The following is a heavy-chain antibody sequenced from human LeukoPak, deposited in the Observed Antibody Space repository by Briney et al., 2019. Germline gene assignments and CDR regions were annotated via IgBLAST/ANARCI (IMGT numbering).Heavy chain of an antibody. Sequence: VASEKVSCKASGNTFTSYYMHWVRQAPGQGLEWMGIINPSGGSTSYAQKFQGRVTMTRDTSTSTVYMELSSLRSEDTAVYYCARASDSSRYYAPQHYFDYRGQGTLVTVSS. V-gene: IGHV1-46*03. CDR1: GNTFTSYY. J-gene: IGHJ4*02. CDR2: INPSGGST. D-gene: IGHD3-22*01. CDR3: ARASDSSRYYAPQHYFDY.